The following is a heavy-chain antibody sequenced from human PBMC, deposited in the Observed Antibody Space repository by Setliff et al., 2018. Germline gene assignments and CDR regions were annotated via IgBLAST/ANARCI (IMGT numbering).Heavy chain of an antibody. Sequence: GGSLRLSCAASGFTFSSYAMSWVRQAPGKGLEWVSGISGSGGSTYYADSVKGRFTISRDNSKNTLYLQMNSLRGEDTAVYYCARAFYYDFWTFDYWGQGTLVTVSS. V-gene: IGHV3-23*01. CDR3: ARAFYYDFWTFDY. J-gene: IGHJ4*02. D-gene: IGHD3-3*01. CDR1: GFTFSSYA. CDR2: ISGSGGST.